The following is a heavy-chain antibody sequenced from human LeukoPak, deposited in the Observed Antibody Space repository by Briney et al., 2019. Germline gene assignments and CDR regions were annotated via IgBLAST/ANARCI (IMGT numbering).Heavy chain of an antibody. CDR1: GYTFTGYY. Sequence: ASVKVSCKASGYTFTGYYMHWVRQPPGQGLEWMGWINPNSGGTNYAQKFQGRVTMTRDTSISTAYMELSRLRSDDTAVYYCARGSGSYFAEYFQHWGQGTLVTVSS. V-gene: IGHV1-2*02. J-gene: IGHJ1*01. D-gene: IGHD1-26*01. CDR3: ARGSGSYFAEYFQH. CDR2: INPNSGGT.